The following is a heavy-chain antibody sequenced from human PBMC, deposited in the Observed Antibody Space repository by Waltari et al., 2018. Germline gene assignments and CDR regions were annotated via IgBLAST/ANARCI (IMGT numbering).Heavy chain of an antibody. Sequence: QVQLQESGPGLVKPSQTLSLTCTVSGGSISSGSYYWSWIRQPAGKGLEWIGRIYTSGSTNYNPSLKSRVTISVDTSKNQFSLKLSSVTAADTAVYYCARDSKWLRFGYYYYGMDVWGQGTTVTVSS. CDR2: IYTSGST. CDR1: GGSISSGSYY. J-gene: IGHJ6*02. V-gene: IGHV4-61*02. CDR3: ARDSKWLRFGYYYYGMDV. D-gene: IGHD5-12*01.